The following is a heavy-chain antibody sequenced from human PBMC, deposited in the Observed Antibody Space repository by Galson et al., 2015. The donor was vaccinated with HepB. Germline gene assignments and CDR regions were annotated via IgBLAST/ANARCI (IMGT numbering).Heavy chain of an antibody. CDR3: ARVPDCGSTTCYSPWFDP. J-gene: IGHJ5*02. CDR1: GYTFTGHY. V-gene: IGHV1-2*02. Sequence: VKVSCKASGYTFTGHYLHWVRQAPGQGLEWMGWINPNSGGTKYAQNFQGRVIMTRDTSISTAYMELSSLKSDDTAVYYCARVPDCGSTTCYSPWFDPWGQGTLVTVSS. D-gene: IGHD2-2*01. CDR2: INPNSGGT.